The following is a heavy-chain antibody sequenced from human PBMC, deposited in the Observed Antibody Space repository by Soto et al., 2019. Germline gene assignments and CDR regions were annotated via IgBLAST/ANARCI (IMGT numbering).Heavy chain of an antibody. CDR2: INPKSGGT. J-gene: IGHJ6*02. D-gene: IGHD2-8*01. V-gene: IGHV1-2*04. Sequence: ASVKVSCKASGYSFTDYDIHWVRQAPGQGLEWLGRINPKSGGTSTAQKFQGWVTMTMDTSISTASMELTRLTSDNTAIYYCARGDSTDCSNGVCSFFYNHDMDVWGQGTTVTVSS. CDR1: GYSFTDYD. CDR3: ARGDSTDCSNGVCSFFYNHDMDV.